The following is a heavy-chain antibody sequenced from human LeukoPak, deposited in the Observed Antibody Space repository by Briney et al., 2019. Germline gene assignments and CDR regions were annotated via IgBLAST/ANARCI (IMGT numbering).Heavy chain of an antibody. D-gene: IGHD3-10*01. CDR2: ISGSGGST. J-gene: IGHJ4*02. CDR1: GFTFSSYA. CDR3: AKDHPLSGITMVRGVTPRPFDY. Sequence: QPGGSLRLSCAASGFTFSSYAMSWVRQAPGKGLEWVSAISGSGGSTYYADSVKGRFTISRDNSKNTVYLQMNSLRAEDTAVYYCAKDHPLSGITMVRGVTPRPFDYWGQGTLVTVSS. V-gene: IGHV3-23*01.